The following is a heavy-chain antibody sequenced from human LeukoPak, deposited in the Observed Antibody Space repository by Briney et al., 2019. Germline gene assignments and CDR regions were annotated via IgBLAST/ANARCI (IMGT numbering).Heavy chain of an antibody. CDR1: GGSISSYY. J-gene: IGHJ4*02. V-gene: IGHV4-59*08. Sequence: SEALSLTCTVSGGSISSYYWSWIRQPPGKGLEWIGYIYYSGSTNYNPSLKSRVTISVDTSENQFSLKLSSVTAADTAVYYCARRRAGAWAGIDYWGQGTLVTVSS. CDR3: ARRRAGAWAGIDY. CDR2: IYYSGST. D-gene: IGHD6-19*01.